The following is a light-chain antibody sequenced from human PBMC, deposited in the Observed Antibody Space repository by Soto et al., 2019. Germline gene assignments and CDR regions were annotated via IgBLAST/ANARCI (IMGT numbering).Light chain of an antibody. J-gene: IGKJ2*01. CDR2: ETS. CDR3: LQHNSYPYT. V-gene: IGKV1-17*03. CDR1: QDISRF. Sequence: DVQRTQSPSAMSASVGDRVTITCRATQDISRFVAWFQQKPGKAPERLIYETSTLQPGVPSRFSGSGSGTEFTLAISGLQPEDVATYYCLQHNSYPYTFGQGTKLEIK.